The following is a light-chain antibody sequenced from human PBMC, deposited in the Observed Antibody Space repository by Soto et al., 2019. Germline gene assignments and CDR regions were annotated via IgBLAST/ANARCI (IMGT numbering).Light chain of an antibody. J-gene: IGKJ1*01. CDR3: QQYNNWPPTWT. CDR2: GVA. Sequence: DIVLTQSPGTLSLSPGERATLSCRASQSVSSTYLAWYQQKPGQAPRLLIYGVASRDTGIPDRFSGSGSGTDFTLTINRLELDADAVYYCQQYNNWPPTWTFGQGTKVDI. V-gene: IGKV3-20*01. CDR1: QSVSSTY.